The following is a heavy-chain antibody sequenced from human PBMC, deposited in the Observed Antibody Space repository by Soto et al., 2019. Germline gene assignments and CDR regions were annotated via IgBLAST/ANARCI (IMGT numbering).Heavy chain of an antibody. D-gene: IGHD3-22*01. CDR1: GFTFSSYS. CDR2: ISSSSSYI. CDR3: ASYYDSSGYYYGDYYYGMDV. J-gene: IGHJ6*02. Sequence: GSLRLSCAASGFTFSSYSMNWVRQAPGKGLEWVSSISSSSSYIYYADSVKGRFTISRDNAKNSLYLQMNSLRAEDTAVYYCASYYDSSGYYYGDYYYGMDVWGQGTTVTVSS. V-gene: IGHV3-21*01.